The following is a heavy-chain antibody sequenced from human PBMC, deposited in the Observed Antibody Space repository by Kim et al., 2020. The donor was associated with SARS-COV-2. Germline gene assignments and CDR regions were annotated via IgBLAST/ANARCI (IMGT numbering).Heavy chain of an antibody. CDR3: ARGYYDFWSGYYGRGKAADY. CDR2: ISAYNGNT. Sequence: ASVKVSCKASGYTFTSYGISWVRQVPGQGLERMGWISAYNGNTNYAQKLQGSVTMTTDTSTSTAYMELRSLRSDDTAVYYCARGYYDFWSGYYGRGKAADYWGQGTLVTVSS. V-gene: IGHV1-18*01. CDR1: GYTFTSYG. D-gene: IGHD3-3*01. J-gene: IGHJ4*02.